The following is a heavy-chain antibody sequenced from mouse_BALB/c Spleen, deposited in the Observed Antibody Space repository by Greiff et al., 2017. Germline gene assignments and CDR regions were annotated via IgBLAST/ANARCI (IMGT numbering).Heavy chain of an antibody. CDR2: ISYDGSN. CDR1: GYSITSGYY. J-gene: IGHJ4*01. V-gene: IGHV3-6*02. Sequence: EVQLQESGPGLVKPSQSLSLTCSVTGYSITSGYYWNWIRQFPGNKLEWMGYISYDGSNNYNPSLKNRISITRDTSKNQFFLKLNSVTTEDTATYYCAGYYRYDNYYAMDYWGQGTSVTVSS. CDR3: AGYYRYDNYYAMDY. D-gene: IGHD2-14*01.